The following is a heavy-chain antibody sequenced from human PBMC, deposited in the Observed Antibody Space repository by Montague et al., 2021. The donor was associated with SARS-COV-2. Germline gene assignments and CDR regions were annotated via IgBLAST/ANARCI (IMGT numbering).Heavy chain of an antibody. CDR2: IYHNGST. V-gene: IGHV4-4*02. CDR3: ARFFSSWTD. CDR1: GGSISSGNW. Sequence: SETLSLTCAVSGGSISSGNWWSWVRQPPGKGLEWIGEIYHNGSTXXNPSLKSRVTISLDKSKNQFSLNLSSATAADTAVYYCARFFSSWTDWGQGTLVTVSS. D-gene: IGHD6-13*01. J-gene: IGHJ4*02.